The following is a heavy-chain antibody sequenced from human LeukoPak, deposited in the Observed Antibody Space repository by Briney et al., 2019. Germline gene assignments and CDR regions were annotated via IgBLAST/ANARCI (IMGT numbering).Heavy chain of an antibody. CDR3: ARGGPGYSGYDL. CDR2: INWNGGST. J-gene: IGHJ4*02. Sequence: GGSLRLSCAASGFTFSSNYMSWVRQAPGKGLEWVSGINWNGGSTGYADSVKGRFTISRDNAKNSLYLQMNSLRVEDTAVYYCARGGPGYSGYDLWGQGTLVTVSS. V-gene: IGHV3-20*04. D-gene: IGHD5-12*01. CDR1: GFTFSSNY.